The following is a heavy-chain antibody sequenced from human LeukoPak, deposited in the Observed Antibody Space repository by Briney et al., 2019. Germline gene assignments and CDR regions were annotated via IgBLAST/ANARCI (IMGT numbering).Heavy chain of an antibody. D-gene: IGHD6-19*01. CDR2: ISWNSVNV. CDR1: GYTYDDYA. CDR3: AKDAVLVAVTSSPSFDH. Sequence: GGSLRLSCAASGYTYDDYAMHWVRHAPGKGLEWVSGISWNSVNVGYADSVKGRFTISRDNAKNSLFLQMNSLRPEDTAFYYCAKDAVLVAVTSSPSFDHWGQGTLLAVSS. J-gene: IGHJ4*02. V-gene: IGHV3-9*01.